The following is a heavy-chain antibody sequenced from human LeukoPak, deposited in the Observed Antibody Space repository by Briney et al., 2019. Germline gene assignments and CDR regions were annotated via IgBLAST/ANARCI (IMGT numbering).Heavy chain of an antibody. Sequence: GGSLRLSCAASGFTFSSYAMSWVRQAPGKGLEWVSSISGNSGSTYYADSMKGRFTIPRDNSKNTVYLQMNSLRAEDTAVYYCAKVSAWAMVGATYFDYWGQGTLVTVSS. CDR1: GFTFSSYA. CDR3: AKVSAWAMVGATYFDY. CDR2: ISGNSGST. J-gene: IGHJ4*02. V-gene: IGHV3-23*01. D-gene: IGHD1-26*01.